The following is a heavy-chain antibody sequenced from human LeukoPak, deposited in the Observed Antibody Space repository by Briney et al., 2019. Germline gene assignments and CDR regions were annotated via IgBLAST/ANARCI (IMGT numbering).Heavy chain of an antibody. Sequence: GSLRLSCAASGFTFSSYDMSWVSQAPGQGLEWVSAISGSGVSTYYADSVKGRFTISRDDSKDTLYLQMDSLRADDTAVYYCAKAGGASWYDCWGQGTLVTVSS. D-gene: IGHD6-25*01. V-gene: IGHV3-23*01. CDR2: ISGSGVST. CDR3: AKAGGASWYDC. CDR1: GFTFSSYD. J-gene: IGHJ5*01.